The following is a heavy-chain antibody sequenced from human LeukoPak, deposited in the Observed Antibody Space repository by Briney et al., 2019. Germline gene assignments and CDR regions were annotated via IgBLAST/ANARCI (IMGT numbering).Heavy chain of an antibody. J-gene: IGHJ5*02. D-gene: IGHD2-2*01. CDR3: AKEVPAARGWFDP. CDR2: IYSGGST. CDR1: GFTVSSNY. Sequence: GGSLRLSCAASGFTVSSNYMSWVRQAPGKGLEWVSVIYSGGSTYYADSVKGRLTISRDNTKNTLYLQMNSLRAEDTAVYYCAKEVPAARGWFDPWGQGTLVTVSS. V-gene: IGHV3-53*05.